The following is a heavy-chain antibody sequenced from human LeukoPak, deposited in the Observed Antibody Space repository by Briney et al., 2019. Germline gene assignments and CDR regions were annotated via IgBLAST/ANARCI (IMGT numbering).Heavy chain of an antibody. V-gene: IGHV4-38-2*02. CDR2: IYHSGST. J-gene: IGHJ4*02. CDR1: GYSISSGYY. CDR3: VRVCDAYYYDSSGYSSPSYFDY. D-gene: IGHD3-22*01. Sequence: SETLSLTCTVSGYSISSGYYWGWIRQPPGKGLEWIGSIYHSGSTYYNPSLKSRVTISVDTSKNQFSLKLSSVTAADTAVYYCVRVCDAYYYDSSGYSSPSYFDYWGQGTLVTVSS.